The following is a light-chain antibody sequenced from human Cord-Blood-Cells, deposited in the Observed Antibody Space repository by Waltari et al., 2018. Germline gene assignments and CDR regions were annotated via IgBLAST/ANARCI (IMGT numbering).Light chain of an antibody. V-gene: IGKV1-39*01. Sequence: DIQMTQSPSSLSASVGDRVTITCRASQSISNYLNWYQQKPGNAPKHLIYAASSLQSGVPSRFSGSGSGTDFTLTISSLQPEDFATYYCQQSYSTLWTFGQGTKVEIK. CDR3: QQSYSTLWT. CDR1: QSISNY. CDR2: AAS. J-gene: IGKJ1*01.